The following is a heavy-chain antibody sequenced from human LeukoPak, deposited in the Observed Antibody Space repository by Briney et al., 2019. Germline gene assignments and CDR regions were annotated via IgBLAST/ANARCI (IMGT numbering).Heavy chain of an antibody. CDR3: HSGSYYNGVDY. J-gene: IGHJ4*02. D-gene: IGHD3-10*01. V-gene: IGHV4-34*01. CDR1: GGSFSGYY. Sequence: SETLSLTCAVYGGSFSGYYWSWIRQPPGKGLEWIGEINHSGSTNYNPSLKNRVTISVDTSKNQFSLKLSSVTAADTAVYYCHSGSYYNGVDYWGQGTLVTVSS. CDR2: INHSGST.